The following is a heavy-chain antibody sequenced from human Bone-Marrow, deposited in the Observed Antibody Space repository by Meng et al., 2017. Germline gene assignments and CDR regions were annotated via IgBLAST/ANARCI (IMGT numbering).Heavy chain of an antibody. J-gene: IGHJ4*02. Sequence: QVPLGESGGGVVQPGRSLRLSCAASGFTFSSYAMHWVRQAPGKGLEWVAVISYDGSNKYYADSVKGRFTISRDNSKNTLYLQMNSLRAEDTAVYYCARDRVDYWGQGTLVTVSS. CDR2: ISYDGSNK. CDR3: ARDRVDY. CDR1: GFTFSSYA. V-gene: IGHV3-30*01.